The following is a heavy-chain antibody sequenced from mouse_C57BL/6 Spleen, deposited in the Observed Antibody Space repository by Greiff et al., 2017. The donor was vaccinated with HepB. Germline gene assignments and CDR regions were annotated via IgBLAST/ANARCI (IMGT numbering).Heavy chain of an antibody. V-gene: IGHV1-61*01. CDR2: IYPSDSET. J-gene: IGHJ3*01. CDR3: ARGELGGHAY. CDR1: GYTFTSYW. D-gene: IGHD4-1*01. Sequence: QVQLQQPGAELVRPGSSVKLSCKASGYTFTSYWMDWVKQRPGQGLEWIGNIYPSDSETHYNQKFKDKATLTVDKSSSTAYMQRSSLTSEDSAVYYCARGELGGHAYWGQGTLVTVSA.